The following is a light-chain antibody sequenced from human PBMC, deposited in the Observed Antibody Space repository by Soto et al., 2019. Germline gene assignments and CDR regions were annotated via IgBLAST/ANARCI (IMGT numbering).Light chain of an antibody. CDR1: QSVSTF. Sequence: EIVLTQSPATLTLSPGERATLSCRASQSVSTFLAWYQQKPCQAPRLLIYDASNSATGIPARFSGSGSGTNFTLTISILEPEDFAVYFFQQRSIWPLRLGGETKVDI. V-gene: IGKV3-11*01. CDR3: QQRSIWPLR. J-gene: IGKJ4*02. CDR2: DAS.